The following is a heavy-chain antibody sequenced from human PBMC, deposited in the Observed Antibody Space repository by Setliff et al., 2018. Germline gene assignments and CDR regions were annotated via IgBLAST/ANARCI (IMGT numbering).Heavy chain of an antibody. CDR2: ISLSGGT. D-gene: IGHD1-26*01. J-gene: IGHJ4*02. Sequence: SETLSLTCAGFGGFSSTHYWSWIRQAPGKGLEWIGEISLSGGTNYNPSLRSRVTISVDTSKNQFSLKLSSVTAADTAVYYCARGLHSGSYDDPLDYWGQGTLVTVSS. V-gene: IGHV4-34*01. CDR3: ARGLHSGSYDDPLDY. CDR1: GGFSSTHY.